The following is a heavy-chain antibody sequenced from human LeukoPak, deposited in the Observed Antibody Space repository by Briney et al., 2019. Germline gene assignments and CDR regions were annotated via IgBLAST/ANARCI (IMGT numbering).Heavy chain of an antibody. V-gene: IGHV4-59*12. J-gene: IGHJ4*02. Sequence: KPSETLSLTCTVSGGSISSYYWSWIRQPPGKGLEWIGYIYYSGSTNYNPSLKSRVTISVDTSKNQFSLKLSSVTAADTAVYYCARGSSYYDFWSGYYHFDYWGQGTLVTVSS. CDR3: ARGSSYYDFWSGYYHFDY. CDR1: GGSISSYY. CDR2: IYYSGST. D-gene: IGHD3-3*01.